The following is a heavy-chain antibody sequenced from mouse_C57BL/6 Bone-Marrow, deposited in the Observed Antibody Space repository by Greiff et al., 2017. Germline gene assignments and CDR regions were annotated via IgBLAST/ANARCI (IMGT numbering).Heavy chain of an antibody. CDR2: IWGGGSP. Sequence: VKLMESGPGLVAPSQSLSITCTVSGFSLTSYGVDWVRQPPGKGLEWLGVIWGGGSPNYNSATMSRLRLSKDNAKSQVFLKMNSPQTDDTAMYYCAKHQDYGGFAYWGQGTLVTVSA. D-gene: IGHD1-1*01. CDR1: GFSLTSYG. V-gene: IGHV2-9*01. J-gene: IGHJ3*01. CDR3: AKHQDYGGFAY.